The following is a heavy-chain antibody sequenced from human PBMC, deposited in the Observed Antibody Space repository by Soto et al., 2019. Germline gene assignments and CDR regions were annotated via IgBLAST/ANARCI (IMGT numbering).Heavy chain of an antibody. D-gene: IGHD4-17*01. V-gene: IGHV3-23*01. Sequence: EVQLLESGGGFVQPGGSLRLSCAASGITFSTYAMSWVRRAPGKGLEWVPTIGTNGADKQYADFVKGRFTVSRDRSDGTLSLQMNSLRAEDTAVYYCAADYLRHNSLNGYYYSYGMDVWGQGTTVTVSS. CDR3: AADYLRHNSLNGYYYSYGMDV. CDR2: IGTNGADK. J-gene: IGHJ6*02. CDR1: GITFSTYA.